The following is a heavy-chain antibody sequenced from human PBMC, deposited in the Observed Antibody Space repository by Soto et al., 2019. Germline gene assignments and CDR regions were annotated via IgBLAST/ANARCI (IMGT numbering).Heavy chain of an antibody. CDR1: GATISSGDYF. D-gene: IGHD5-12*01. CDR2: IYDSGSS. J-gene: IGHJ4*02. Sequence: LSLTCTVSGATISSGDYFWSWIRQSPGKGLEWIGYIYDSGSSYYNPSLKSRVTMSVDTSKNQFSLKLRSVTAADTAVYYCAREKGYISGPKNFDYWGQGTLVTVSS. V-gene: IGHV4-30-4*01. CDR3: AREKGYISGPKNFDY.